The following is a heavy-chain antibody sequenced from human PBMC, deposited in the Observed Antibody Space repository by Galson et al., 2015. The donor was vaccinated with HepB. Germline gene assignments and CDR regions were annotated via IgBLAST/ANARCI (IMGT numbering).Heavy chain of an antibody. Sequence: SLRLSCAASGFTFSSYAMHWVRQAPGKGLEYVSAISSNGGSTYYADSVKGRFTISRDNSKNTLYLQMSSLRAEDTAVYYCVKGTYYYDSSGYYYQPLGPEGFDYWGQGTLVTVSS. CDR1: GFTFSSYA. CDR3: VKGTYYYDSSGYYYQPLGPEGFDY. CDR2: ISSNGGST. J-gene: IGHJ4*02. D-gene: IGHD3-22*01. V-gene: IGHV3-64D*06.